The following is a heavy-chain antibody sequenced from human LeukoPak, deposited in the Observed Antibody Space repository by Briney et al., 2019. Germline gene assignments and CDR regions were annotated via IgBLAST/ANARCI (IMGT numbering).Heavy chain of an antibody. Sequence: GGSLRLSCAASGFTFSSYAMHWVRQAPGKGLEYVSAISSNGGSTYYANSVKGRFTISRDNSKNTLYLQMGSLRAEDMAVYYCATNVLRYFDWSEVAFDIWGQGTMVTVSS. J-gene: IGHJ3*02. CDR2: ISSNGGST. V-gene: IGHV3-64*01. CDR3: ATNVLRYFDWSEVAFDI. CDR1: GFTFSSYA. D-gene: IGHD3-9*01.